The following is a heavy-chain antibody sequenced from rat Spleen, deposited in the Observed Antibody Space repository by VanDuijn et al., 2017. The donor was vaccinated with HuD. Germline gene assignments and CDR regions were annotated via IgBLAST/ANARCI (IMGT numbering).Heavy chain of an antibody. J-gene: IGHJ2*01. CDR2: IWSGGST. CDR1: GFSLTSYH. V-gene: IGHV2-43*01. Sequence: QVQLKESGPGLVQPSQTLSLTCTVSGFSLTSYHVSWVRQPPGKGLEWMGVIWSGGSTAHNSLLESRRSVTGDITKSQVFLKMNRLQTEDTATYYCARANRESYAHFDYWGQGVMVTVSS. D-gene: IGHD1-12*01. CDR3: ARANRESYAHFDY.